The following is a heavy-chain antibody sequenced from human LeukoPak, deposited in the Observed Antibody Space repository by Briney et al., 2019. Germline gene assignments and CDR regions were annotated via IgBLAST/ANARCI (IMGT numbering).Heavy chain of an antibody. Sequence: GASVKVSCKTSGYTFTGYYMHWVRQAPGQGLEWMGRINPNSGGTNYAQKFQGRVTMTRDTSISTAYMELSRLRSDDTAVYYCARDLPVAGNNHFDYWGQGTLVTVSS. V-gene: IGHV1-2*06. CDR2: INPNSGGT. J-gene: IGHJ4*02. CDR3: ARDLPVAGNNHFDY. CDR1: GYTFTGYY. D-gene: IGHD6-19*01.